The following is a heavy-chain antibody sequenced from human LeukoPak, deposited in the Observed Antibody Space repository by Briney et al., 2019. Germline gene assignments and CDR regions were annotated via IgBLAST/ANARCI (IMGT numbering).Heavy chain of an antibody. V-gene: IGHV4-34*01. CDR2: INHSGST. D-gene: IGHD3-22*01. CDR3: ARQRYYYDSSGYSYHDAFDI. Sequence: SETLSLTCAVYGGSFSGYYWSWIRQPPGKGLEWIGEINHSGSTNYNPSLKSRVTISVDTSKNQFSLKLSSVTAADTAVYYCARQRYYYDSSGYSYHDAFDIWGQGTMVTVSS. CDR1: GGSFSGYY. J-gene: IGHJ3*02.